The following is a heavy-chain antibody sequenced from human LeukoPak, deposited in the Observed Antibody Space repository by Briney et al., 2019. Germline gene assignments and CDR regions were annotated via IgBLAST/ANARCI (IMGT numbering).Heavy chain of an antibody. Sequence: SVKVSCKASGGSFNSYVITWVRQAPGQGLEWMGRIIPILDVANFAQKFQGRVTITADKSTNTAHTELSSLRSEDTAVYYCARSPYYYGSGSYYFPYYYMDVWGKGTTVTVSS. D-gene: IGHD3-10*01. J-gene: IGHJ6*03. CDR1: GGSFNSYV. V-gene: IGHV1-69*04. CDR2: IIPILDVA. CDR3: ARSPYYYGSGSYYFPYYYMDV.